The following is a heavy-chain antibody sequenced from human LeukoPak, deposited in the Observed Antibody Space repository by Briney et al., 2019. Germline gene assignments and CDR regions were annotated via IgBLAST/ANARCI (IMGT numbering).Heavy chain of an antibody. Sequence: ASVKVSCKASGYTFTSCGISWVRQAPGQGLEWMGWISAYNGNTNYAQKLQGRVTMTTDTSTSTAYMELRSLRSDDTAVYYCARLYSGYEDRNYYYYYMDVWGKGTTVTVSS. CDR3: ARLYSGYEDRNYYYYYMDV. J-gene: IGHJ6*03. CDR1: GYTFTSCG. V-gene: IGHV1-18*01. CDR2: ISAYNGNT. D-gene: IGHD5-12*01.